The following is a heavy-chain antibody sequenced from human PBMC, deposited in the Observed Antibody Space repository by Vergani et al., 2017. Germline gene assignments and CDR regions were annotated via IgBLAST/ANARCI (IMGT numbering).Heavy chain of an antibody. V-gene: IGHV1-46*03. CDR3: AREGGTAMPTE. CDR1: GYTFTSYD. Sequence: QVQLVQSGAEVKKPGASVKVSCKASGYTFTSYDINWVRQAPGQGLEWMGIINPSGGSTSYAQKFQGRVTMTRDTSTSTVYMELSSLRSEDTAVYYCAREGGTAMPTEWGQGTLVTVSS. D-gene: IGHD5-18*01. CDR2: INPSGGST. J-gene: IGHJ4*02.